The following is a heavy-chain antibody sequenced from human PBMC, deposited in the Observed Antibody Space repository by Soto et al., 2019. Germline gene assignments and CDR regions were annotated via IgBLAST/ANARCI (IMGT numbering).Heavy chain of an antibody. J-gene: IGHJ4*02. V-gene: IGHV3-23*01. D-gene: IGHD3-22*01. CDR3: AKGDKKTYYYDSSGYYVSGPFDY. Sequence: GGSLRLSCAASGFTFSSYAMSWVRQAPGKGLEWVSAISGSGGSTYYADSVKGRFTISRDNSKNTLYLQMNSLRAEDTAVYYCAKGDKKTYYYDSSGYYVSGPFDYWGQGTLVTVSS. CDR2: ISGSGGST. CDR1: GFTFSSYA.